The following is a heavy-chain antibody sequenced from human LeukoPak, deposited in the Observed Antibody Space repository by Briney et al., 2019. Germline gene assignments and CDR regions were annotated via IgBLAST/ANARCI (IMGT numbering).Heavy chain of an antibody. V-gene: IGHV1-18*01. J-gene: IGHJ4*02. CDR2: ISAYNGNT. CDR3: ATTDRFDY. Sequence: ASVKVSCKASGYTITSYGIRWVRPAPGQGLEWMGWISAYNGNTNDAQKLQGRVTMTTDTSTSTAYMELRSLRSDDTAVYYCATTDRFDYWGQGTLVTVSS. CDR1: GYTITSYG.